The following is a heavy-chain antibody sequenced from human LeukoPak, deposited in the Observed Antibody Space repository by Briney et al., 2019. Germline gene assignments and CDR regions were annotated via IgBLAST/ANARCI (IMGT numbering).Heavy chain of an antibody. J-gene: IGHJ3*02. CDR1: GYTFTSYY. CDR2: INPSGGST. D-gene: IGHD5-12*01. CDR3: AREGGYETNDAFDI. Sequence: GGSLRLSCAASGYTFTSYYMHWVRQAPGQGLEWMGIINPSGGSTSYAQKFQGRVTMTRDTSTSTVYMELSSLRSEDTAVYYCAREGGYETNDAFDIWGQGTMVTVSS. V-gene: IGHV1-46*01.